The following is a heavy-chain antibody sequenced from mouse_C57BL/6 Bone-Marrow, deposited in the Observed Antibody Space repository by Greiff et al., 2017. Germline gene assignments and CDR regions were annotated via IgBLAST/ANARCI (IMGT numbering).Heavy chain of an antibody. D-gene: IGHD1-1*01. V-gene: IGHV1-61*01. J-gene: IGHJ3*01. CDR2: IYPSDSET. Sequence: QVQLQQPGAELVRPGSSVKLSCKASGYTFTSYWMDWVKQRPGQGLEWIGNIYPSDSETHYNQKFKDKATLTVDKSSSTAYMQLSSLTSEDSAVYYCARRARSSPVAYWGQGTLVTVSA. CDR1: GYTFTSYW. CDR3: ARRARSSPVAY.